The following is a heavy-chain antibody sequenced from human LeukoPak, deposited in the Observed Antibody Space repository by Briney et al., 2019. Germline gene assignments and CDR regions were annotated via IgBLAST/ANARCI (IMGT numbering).Heavy chain of an antibody. V-gene: IGHV3-30*02. J-gene: IGHJ5*02. CDR1: GFTFISYS. CDR2: IRYDGSNK. CDR3: ARERERFFNL. D-gene: IGHD3-3*01. Sequence: PGGSLRLSCAASGFTFISYSIHWVRQAPGKGLEWVAFIRYDGSNKYHADSVKGRFTISRDNSKNTLYLQMNSLRAEDTAVYYCARERERFFNLWGQGTLVTVSS.